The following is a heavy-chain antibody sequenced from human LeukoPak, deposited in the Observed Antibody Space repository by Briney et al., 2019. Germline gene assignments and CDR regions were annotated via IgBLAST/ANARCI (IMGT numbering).Heavy chain of an antibody. J-gene: IGHJ4*02. CDR3: ARETHYYGSGSYEDY. CDR2: IIPIPGIA. V-gene: IGHV1-69*04. CDR1: GGTFSSYA. Sequence: ASVKVSCKASGGTFSSYAISWVRQAPGQGLEWMGRIIPIPGIANYAQKFQGRVTITADKSTSTAYMELSSLRSEDTAVYYCARETHYYGSGSYEDYWGQGTLVTVSS. D-gene: IGHD3-10*01.